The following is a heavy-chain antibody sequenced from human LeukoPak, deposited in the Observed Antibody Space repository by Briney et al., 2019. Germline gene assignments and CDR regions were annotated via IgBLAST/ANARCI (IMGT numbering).Heavy chain of an antibody. D-gene: IGHD4-17*01. CDR1: GFTFSDYY. V-gene: IGHV3-11*06. CDR2: ISSSSSYT. J-gene: IGHJ4*02. CDR3: ARVKGDYGDYLPFDY. Sequence: PGGSLRLSCAASGFTFSDYYMSWIRQAPGKGLEWVSYISSSSSYTNYADSVKGRFTISRDNAKNSLYLQMNSLRAEDTAVYYCARVKGDYGDYLPFDYWGQGTLVTVSS.